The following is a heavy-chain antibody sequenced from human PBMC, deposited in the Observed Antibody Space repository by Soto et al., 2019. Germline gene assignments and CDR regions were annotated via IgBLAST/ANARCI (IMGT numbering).Heavy chain of an antibody. D-gene: IGHD2-15*01. CDR2: INSLSGDT. CDR3: ARDLHSVGKYWYFDI. CDR1: GYTFTHYG. V-gene: IGHV1-18*01. Sequence: QVQLVQSGAEVKKPGASVKVSCKASGYTFTHYGITWVRQAPGQGLDWMGWINSLSGDTNYPQKLQGRLTMTTDTSTNTVYMELRSLRSDDTAVYYCARDLHSVGKYWYFDIWGRGTLVTVSS. J-gene: IGHJ2*01.